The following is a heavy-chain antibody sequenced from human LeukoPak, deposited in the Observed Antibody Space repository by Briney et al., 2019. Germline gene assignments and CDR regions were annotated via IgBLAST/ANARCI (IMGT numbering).Heavy chain of an antibody. CDR1: GLTFSSFV. V-gene: IGHV3-23*01. CDR2: ISGSGGST. CDR3: AKAMVVDGGATDY. D-gene: IGHD2-15*01. J-gene: IGHJ4*02. Sequence: GGSLRLSCAASGLTFSSFVMRGVRQAPGKGPEWVSSISGSGGSTAYADSVKGRFTISRDNSKNTLYLQMNSLRAEDTAIYYCAKAMVVDGGATDYWGQGTLVTVSS.